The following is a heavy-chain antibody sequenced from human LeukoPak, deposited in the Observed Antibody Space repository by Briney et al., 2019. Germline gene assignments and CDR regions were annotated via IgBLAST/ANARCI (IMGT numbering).Heavy chain of an antibody. CDR3: ARGRYDSSGYNAFDI. CDR2: ISSSSSYT. V-gene: IGHV3-11*05. CDR1: GFTFSDYY. Sequence: TGGSLRLSCAASGFTFSDYYISWIRQAPGKGLEWVSYISSSSSYTNYADSVKGRFTISRDNAKNSLYLQMNSLRAEDTAVYYCARGRYDSSGYNAFDIWGQGTMVTVSS. J-gene: IGHJ3*02. D-gene: IGHD3-22*01.